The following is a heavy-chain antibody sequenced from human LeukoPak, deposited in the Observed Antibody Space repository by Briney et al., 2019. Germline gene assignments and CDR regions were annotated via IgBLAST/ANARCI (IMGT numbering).Heavy chain of an antibody. D-gene: IGHD1-1*01. V-gene: IGHV1-18*01. CDR2: ITTYNGNT. CDR1: GYTFTKYG. J-gene: IGHJ3*02. CDR3: AADSTGFDAFDI. Sequence: ASVKVSCNTSGYTFTKYGISWVRQAPGQGLEWMGWITTYNGNTDYAQKVQGRVTMTTDTSTSTAYMELRSLRSDDTAVYYCAADSTGFDAFDIWGQGTMVTVSS.